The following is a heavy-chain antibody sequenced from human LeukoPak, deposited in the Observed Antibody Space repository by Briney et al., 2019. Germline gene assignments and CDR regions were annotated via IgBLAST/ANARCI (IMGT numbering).Heavy chain of an antibody. J-gene: IGHJ3*02. Sequence: GASVKVSCKASGGTFSSYAISWERQAPGQGLEWMGRIIPILGIANYAQKFQGRVTITADKSTSTAYMELSSLRSEDTAVYYCARERESPHSLDAFDIWGQGTMVTVSS. CDR3: ARERESPHSLDAFDI. CDR1: GGTFSSYA. CDR2: IIPILGIA. V-gene: IGHV1-69*04.